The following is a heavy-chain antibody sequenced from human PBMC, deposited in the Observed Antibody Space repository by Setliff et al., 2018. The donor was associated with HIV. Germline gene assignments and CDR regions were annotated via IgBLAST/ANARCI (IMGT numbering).Heavy chain of an antibody. V-gene: IGHV3-23*01. J-gene: IGHJ3*02. CDR3: ARDRGWRLLPNDAFDI. D-gene: IGHD3-22*01. CDR1: GFTFSSYT. Sequence: GGSLRLSCAASGFTFSSYTMSWVRQAPGKGLEWVSGIYDGGDRTYYADSVKGRFTISRDNSKNTLYLQMNSLRAEDTAVYNCARDRGWRLLPNDAFDIWGQGTMVTVSS. CDR2: IYDGGDRT.